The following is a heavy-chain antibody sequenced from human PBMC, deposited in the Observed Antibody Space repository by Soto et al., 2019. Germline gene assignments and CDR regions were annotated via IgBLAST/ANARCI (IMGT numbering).Heavy chain of an antibody. D-gene: IGHD5-18*01. V-gene: IGHV1-69*01. CDR3: ARDEVDTAMVTHYYYYGMDV. J-gene: IGHJ6*02. CDR1: GGTFSSYA. CDR2: IIPIFGTA. Sequence: QVQLVQSGAEVKKPGSSVKVSCKASGGTFSSYAISWVRQAPGQGLEWMGGIIPIFGTANYAQKSQGRVTITADESTSTAYMELSSLRSEDTAVYYCARDEVDTAMVTHYYYYGMDVWGQGTTVTVSS.